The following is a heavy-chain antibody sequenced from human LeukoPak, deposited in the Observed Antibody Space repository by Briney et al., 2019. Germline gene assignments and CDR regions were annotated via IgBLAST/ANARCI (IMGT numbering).Heavy chain of an antibody. Sequence: GGSLRLSCAASGFTFSNYGMQWVRQAPGKGLEWVAVISYDGSNKYYADSVKSRFSTSRDNSRKTVNLQMNSLRAEDTAVYYCAKELAKLSFFDYWGQGSLVTVSS. CDR2: ISYDGSNK. CDR1: GFTFSNYG. V-gene: IGHV3-30*18. CDR3: AKELAKLSFFDY. D-gene: IGHD3-16*02. J-gene: IGHJ4*02.